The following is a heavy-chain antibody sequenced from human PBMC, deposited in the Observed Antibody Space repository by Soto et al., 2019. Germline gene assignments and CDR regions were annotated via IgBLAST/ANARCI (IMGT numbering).Heavy chain of an antibody. CDR1: GFTFSSYA. CDR3: AKSSHYYDSSGYYSSLHDY. D-gene: IGHD3-22*01. Sequence: GSLRLSCAASGFTFSSYAMSWVRQAPGKGLEWVSAISGSGGSTYYADSVKGRFTISRDNSKNTLYLQMNSLRAEDKAVYYCAKSSHYYDSSGYYSSLHDYWGQGTLVTVSS. CDR2: ISGSGGST. J-gene: IGHJ4*02. V-gene: IGHV3-23*01.